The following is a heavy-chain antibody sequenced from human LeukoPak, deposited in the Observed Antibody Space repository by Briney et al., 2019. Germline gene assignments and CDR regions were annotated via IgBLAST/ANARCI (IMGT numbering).Heavy chain of an antibody. CDR1: GFTFNSYA. CDR2: ITNTGSST. V-gene: IGHV3-23*01. CDR3: AKEGGTGTRFDY. J-gene: IGHJ4*02. Sequence: GGSLRLSCAASGFTFNSYAMSWVRQAPGKGLEWVSGITNTGSSTYYADSVKGRFTIARDNSKNTLYLQMNSLRVDDTAVYYCAKEGGTGTRFDYWGQGTLVTVSS. D-gene: IGHD1-7*01.